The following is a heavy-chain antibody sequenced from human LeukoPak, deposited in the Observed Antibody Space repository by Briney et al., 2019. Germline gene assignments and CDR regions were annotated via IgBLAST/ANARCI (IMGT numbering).Heavy chain of an antibody. J-gene: IGHJ5*02. CDR3: AKELYYYDSSGYPINWFDP. CDR1: GFTFSSYS. Sequence: GGSLRLSCAASGFTFSSYSMNWVRQAPGEGLEWVSYISSSSTNIYYADSVKGRFTISRDNSKNTLYLQMNSLRAEDTAVYYCAKELYYYDSSGYPINWFDPWGQEPWSPSPQ. CDR2: ISSSSTNI. V-gene: IGHV3-48*01. D-gene: IGHD3-22*01.